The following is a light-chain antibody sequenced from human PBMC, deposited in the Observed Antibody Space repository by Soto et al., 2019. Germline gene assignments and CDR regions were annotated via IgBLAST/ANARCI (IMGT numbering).Light chain of an antibody. CDR2: DVS. V-gene: IGLV2-11*01. J-gene: IGLJ1*01. CDR3: CSYAGSYTFV. Sequence: QSLLTQPRSVSGSPGQSFTISCTGTSSDVGGYNYVSWYQQHPGKAPKLMIYDVSKRPSGVPDRFSGSKSGNTASLTISGLQAEDEADYYCCSYAGSYTFVFGPGTKV. CDR1: SSDVGGYNY.